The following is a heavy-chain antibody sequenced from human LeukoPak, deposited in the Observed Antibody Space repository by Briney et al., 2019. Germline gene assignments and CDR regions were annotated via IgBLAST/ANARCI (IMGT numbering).Heavy chain of an antibody. V-gene: IGHV1-69*04. Sequence: ASVKVSCKASGGTFSSYAISWVRQARGQGLEWMGRIIPILGIANYAQKFQGGVTITADKSTSTAYMELSSLRSEDTAVYYCARAKAYYYDSSGYVADDYWGQGTLVTVSS. CDR2: IIPILGIA. CDR1: GGTFSSYA. CDR3: ARAKAYYYDSSGYVADDY. D-gene: IGHD3-22*01. J-gene: IGHJ4*02.